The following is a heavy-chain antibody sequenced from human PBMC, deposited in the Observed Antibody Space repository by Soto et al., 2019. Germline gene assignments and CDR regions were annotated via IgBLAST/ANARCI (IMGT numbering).Heavy chain of an antibody. CDR1: GGSISSGGYY. CDR2: IYYSGST. Sequence: PSETLSLTCTVSGGSISSGGYYWNWIRQHPGKGLEWIGYIYYSGSTYYNPSLKSRVTISVDASKNQFSLKLSSVTAADTAVYYCARLGAYYQSLDPWGPGTLVTVS. CDR3: ARLGAYYQSLDP. J-gene: IGHJ5*02. V-gene: IGHV4-31*03. D-gene: IGHD2-21*01.